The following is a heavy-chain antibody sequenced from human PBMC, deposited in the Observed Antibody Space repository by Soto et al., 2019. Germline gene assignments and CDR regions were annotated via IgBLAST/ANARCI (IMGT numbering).Heavy chain of an antibody. J-gene: IGHJ5*02. CDR2: INPNSGGT. V-gene: IGHV1-2*02. CDR3: ARVSSPVDIVVVPAAIIRWFDP. CDR1: GYTFTGYY. Sequence: QVQLVQSGAEVKKPGASVKVSCKASGYTFTGYYMHWVRQAPGQGLEWMGWINPNSGGTNYAQKFQGRVTMTRDTSISTAYMELSRLRSDDTAVYYCARVSSPVDIVVVPAAIIRWFDPWGQGTLVTVSS. D-gene: IGHD2-2*01.